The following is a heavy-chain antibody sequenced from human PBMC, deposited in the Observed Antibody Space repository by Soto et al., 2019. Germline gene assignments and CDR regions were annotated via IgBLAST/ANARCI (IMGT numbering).Heavy chain of an antibody. Sequence: QVQLQESGPGLVKPSQTLSLTCTVSGGSISSGGYYWSWIRQHPGKGLEWIGYIYYSGSTYYNPSRKSRVTISVDTSKNQFSLKLSSVTAADTAVYDCARDRYGYYYGMDVWGQGTTVTVSS. CDR1: GGSISSGGYY. J-gene: IGHJ6*02. CDR2: IYYSGST. V-gene: IGHV4-31*03. D-gene: IGHD3-16*02. CDR3: ARDRYGYYYGMDV.